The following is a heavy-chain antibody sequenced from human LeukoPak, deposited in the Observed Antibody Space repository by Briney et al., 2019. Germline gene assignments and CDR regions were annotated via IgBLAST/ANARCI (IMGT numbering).Heavy chain of an antibody. J-gene: IGHJ4*02. D-gene: IGHD3-3*02. CDR2: ISGSGGNT. V-gene: IGHV3-23*01. CDR1: GFTVSNNF. CDR3: AKELAPVSFDY. Sequence: GGSLRLSCAASGFTVSNNFMYWVRQAPGEGLEWVSAISGSGGNTYYADSVKGRFTISRDNSKNTLYLQMNSLRAEDTAVYYCAKELAPVSFDYWGQGTLVTVSS.